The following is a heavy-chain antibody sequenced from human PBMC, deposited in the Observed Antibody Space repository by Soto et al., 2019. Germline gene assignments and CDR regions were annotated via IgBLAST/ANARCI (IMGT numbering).Heavy chain of an antibody. J-gene: IGHJ4*02. Sequence: PGGSLRLSCAASGFTFSSYDMHWVRQATGKGLEWVSAIGTAGDTYYPGSVKGRFTISRENAKNSLYLQMNSLRAEDTAVYYCAREYGSWLDSEEKYFDDWGQGTRVTVSS. CDR2: IGTAGDT. CDR1: GFTFSSYD. D-gene: IGHD6-19*01. V-gene: IGHV3-13*01. CDR3: AREYGSWLDSEEKYFDD.